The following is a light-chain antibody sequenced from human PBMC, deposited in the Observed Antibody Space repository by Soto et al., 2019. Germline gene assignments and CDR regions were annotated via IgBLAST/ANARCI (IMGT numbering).Light chain of an antibody. CDR2: DVS. Sequence: QSVLTQPASVSGSPGQSITISCTGTSSDIGSYNLVSWYQQHPGKAPKLLIYDVSKRPSGVSDRFSGSKSGSTASLTISGLQAEDEADYYCCSYAGSSTFPYVFGTGTKVTVL. J-gene: IGLJ1*01. CDR1: SSDIGSYNL. V-gene: IGLV2-23*02. CDR3: CSYAGSSTFPYV.